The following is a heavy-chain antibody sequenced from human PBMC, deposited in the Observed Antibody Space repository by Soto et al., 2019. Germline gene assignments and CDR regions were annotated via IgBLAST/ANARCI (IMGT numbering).Heavy chain of an antibody. V-gene: IGHV3-33*01. CDR2: IWSDGNKR. D-gene: IGHD2-2*01. CDR3: ARDPNIVLVPAALRSYYYYYGMDV. CDR1: GFMFTNHG. J-gene: IGHJ6*02. Sequence: PGGSLRLSCAASGFMFTNHGMHWVRQAPGKGLEWVAVIWSDGNKRYYADSVKGRFTVSRDTSKNTLYLQMNNLRADDTAVYYCARDPNIVLVPAALRSYYYYYGMDVWGQGTTVTVSS.